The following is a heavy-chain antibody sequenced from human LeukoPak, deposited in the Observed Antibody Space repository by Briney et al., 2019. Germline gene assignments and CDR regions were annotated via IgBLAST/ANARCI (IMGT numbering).Heavy chain of an antibody. CDR1: GGSFSGYY. V-gene: IGHV4-34*01. CDR2: INHSGST. D-gene: IGHD6-13*01. J-gene: IGHJ4*02. CDR3: ARNIAAAGLDY. Sequence: SETLSLTRAVYGGSFSGYYWSWIRQPPGKGLEWIGEINHSGSTNYNPSLKSRVTISVDTSKNQFSLKLSSVTAADTAVYYCARNIAAAGLDYWGQGTLVTVSS.